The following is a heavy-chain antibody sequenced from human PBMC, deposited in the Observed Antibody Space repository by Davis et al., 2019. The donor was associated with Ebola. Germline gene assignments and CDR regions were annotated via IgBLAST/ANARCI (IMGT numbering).Heavy chain of an antibody. Sequence: GESLKISCAASGFTFSNYAMSWVRQAPGKGLEWVSAISGSGGRTDYADSVKGRFTISRDNSKNTLYLQMNSLRAEDTAIYYCARDVVVPAAMHGYYYYYGMDVWGQGTTVTVSS. J-gene: IGHJ6*02. CDR1: GFTFSNYA. CDR3: ARDVVVPAAMHGYYYYYGMDV. CDR2: ISGSGGRT. V-gene: IGHV3-23*01. D-gene: IGHD2-2*01.